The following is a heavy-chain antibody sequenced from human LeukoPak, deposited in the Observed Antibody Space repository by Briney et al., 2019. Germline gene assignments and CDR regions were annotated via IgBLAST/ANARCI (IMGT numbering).Heavy chain of an antibody. CDR3: AKVPYPDYGSWRPPFMDV. CDR2: IGDTSTNT. Sequence: GGSLRLSCAASGFTFGNYALSWVRQAPGKGLELVSTIGDTSTNTYYADSVTGRFTISRDNSMNTLYPQMNSLRAEDTAIYFCAKVPYPDYGSWRPPFMDVWGQGTTVAVSS. D-gene: IGHD3-10*01. V-gene: IGHV3-23*01. CDR1: GFTFGNYA. J-gene: IGHJ6*02.